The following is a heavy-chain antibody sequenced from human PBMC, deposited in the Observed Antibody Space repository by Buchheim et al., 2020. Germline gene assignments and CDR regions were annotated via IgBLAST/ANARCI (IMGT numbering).Heavy chain of an antibody. J-gene: IGHJ4*02. Sequence: EVQLVESGGGLVQSGESLRLSCAASGFTFSGYWMHWVHQGPGKGLVWVSRINGDGTTINYADSVKGRFTISRDNAKNTLSLQMNSLRAEDTAVYYCTRGGYCGGDCPDYWGQGTL. CDR1: GFTFSGYW. D-gene: IGHD2-21*02. CDR3: TRGGYCGGDCPDY. V-gene: IGHV3-74*01. CDR2: INGDGTTI.